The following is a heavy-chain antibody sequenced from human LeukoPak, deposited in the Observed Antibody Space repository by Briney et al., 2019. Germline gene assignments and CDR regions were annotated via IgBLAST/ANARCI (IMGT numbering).Heavy chain of an antibody. CDR3: AGVNILTGSSTWYYYYYMDV. J-gene: IGHJ6*03. CDR1: GASFAGYY. D-gene: IGHD3-9*01. CDR2: MNQRGSM. V-gene: IGHV4-34*01. Sequence: SETLSLTCDVYGASFAGYYWSWIRQSPGKGLEWIGEMNQRGSMNYNPSLKSRVTISVDTSKNQFSLKLSSVAAADTAVYSCAGVNILTGSSTWYYYYYMDVWGKGTTVTISS.